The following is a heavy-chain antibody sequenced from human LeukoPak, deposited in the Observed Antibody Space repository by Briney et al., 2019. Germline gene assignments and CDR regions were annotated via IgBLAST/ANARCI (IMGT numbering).Heavy chain of an antibody. V-gene: IGHV4-4*02. CDR2: IYHTGST. Sequence: SETLSLTCAVSGDSITSRNWWTWVRQTPEKGLEWIGEIYHTGSTNYNPSVEGRVTISIDKSKNQFSLMLNSVTAADTALYYCARGMWFDTLFSAFDVWGQGTMVSVSS. CDR3: ARGMWFDTLFSAFDV. CDR1: GDSITSRNW. J-gene: IGHJ3*01. D-gene: IGHD3-10*01.